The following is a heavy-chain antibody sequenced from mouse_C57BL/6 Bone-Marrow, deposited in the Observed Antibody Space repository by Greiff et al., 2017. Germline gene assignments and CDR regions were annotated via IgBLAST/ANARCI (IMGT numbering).Heavy chain of an antibody. CDR1: GFNSKDED. J-gene: IGHJ4*01. Sequence: VQLQQSGAELVRPGASVKLSCTASGFNSKDEDMHWVKQRPEQSLEWIGWIDPENGDTEYASKFQGKATITADTSSNTAYLQRSSLTSEDTAVYDCTTERAMDEWGQGTSGTVSS. CDR2: IDPENGDT. V-gene: IGHV14-4*01. CDR3: TTERAMDE.